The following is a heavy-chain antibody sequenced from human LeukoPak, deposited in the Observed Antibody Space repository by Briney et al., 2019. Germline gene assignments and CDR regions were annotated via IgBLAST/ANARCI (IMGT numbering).Heavy chain of an antibody. Sequence: ASVKVSCKASGYTFTSYDINWVRQATGQGLEWMGWMDPNSGNTGYAQKFQGRVTMTRNTSISTAYMELSSLRSEDTAVYYCARRNVDIVAPEGDWFDPWGQGTLVTVSS. D-gene: IGHD5-12*01. CDR1: GYTFTSYD. CDR3: ARRNVDIVAPEGDWFDP. J-gene: IGHJ5*02. CDR2: MDPNSGNT. V-gene: IGHV1-8*01.